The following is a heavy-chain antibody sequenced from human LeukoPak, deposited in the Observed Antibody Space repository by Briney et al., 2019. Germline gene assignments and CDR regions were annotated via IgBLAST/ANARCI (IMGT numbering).Heavy chain of an antibody. CDR2: INPNNGNT. Sequence: GASVKVSCKASGYTFTSYYMHWVRQAPGQGLEWMGWINPNNGNTGYAQKFQGRVTLTRDTSISTAYMELSGLTSEDTAVYYCARALEETIVAAGCWGQGTLVTVSS. J-gene: IGHJ4*02. D-gene: IGHD6-13*01. CDR1: GYTFTSYY. V-gene: IGHV1-8*03. CDR3: ARALEETIVAAGC.